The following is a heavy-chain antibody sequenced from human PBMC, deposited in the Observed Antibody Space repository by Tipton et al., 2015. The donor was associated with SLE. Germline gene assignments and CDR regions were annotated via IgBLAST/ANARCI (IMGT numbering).Heavy chain of an antibody. CDR3: ARDMTMISSQWLGGLDY. D-gene: IGHD3-22*01. Sequence: SLRLSCAVSGFTVSRNYMNWVRQAPGKGLEWVSVIYSGGSTYYADSVKGRFTISRDNSKNTLYLQMNSLRAEDTAVYYCARDMTMISSQWLGGLDYWGQGTLVTVSS. J-gene: IGHJ4*02. V-gene: IGHV3-66*01. CDR2: IYSGGST. CDR1: GFTVSRNY.